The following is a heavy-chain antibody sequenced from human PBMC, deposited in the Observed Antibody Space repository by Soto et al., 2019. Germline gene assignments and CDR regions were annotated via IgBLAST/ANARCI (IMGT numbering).Heavy chain of an antibody. D-gene: IGHD2-2*03. J-gene: IGHJ4*02. V-gene: IGHV3-48*02. Sequence: DVQLVESGGGLVKPGGSLRLSCAASGFNFHTYTMTWVRQAPGKRLEWVSYISGTSETIFYADSVKGRFTISRDNANNSLYLQLNRLRDEETAVYYCATGYCRSDNCHFTHWGQGTLVTFSS. CDR3: ATGYCRSDNCHFTH. CDR1: GFNFHTYT. CDR2: ISGTSETI.